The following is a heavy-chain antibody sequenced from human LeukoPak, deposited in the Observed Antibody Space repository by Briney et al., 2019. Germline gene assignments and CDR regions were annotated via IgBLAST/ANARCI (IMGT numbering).Heavy chain of an antibody. V-gene: IGHV4-59*11. CDR1: GVSISSHY. D-gene: IGHD2-2*01. J-gene: IGHJ4*02. CDR2: IYYSGST. CDR3: ARVGCSSTSCRFDY. Sequence: SETLSLTCTVSGVSISSHYWSWIRQPPGKGLEWIGCIYYSGSTNYNPSLKSRVTISVDTSENQFSLKLDSVTAADTAVYYCARVGCSSTSCRFDYWGQGTLVTVSS.